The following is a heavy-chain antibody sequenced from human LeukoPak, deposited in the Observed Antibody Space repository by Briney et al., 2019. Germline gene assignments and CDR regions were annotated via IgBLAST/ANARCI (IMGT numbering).Heavy chain of an antibody. CDR1: GFTFSNYG. Sequence: PGGSLRLSCAASGFTFSNYGMHWVRQAPGKGLEWVAVIWYDGSNKYYGDSVKGRFTISRDNSKNTLYLQVNSLRAEDTAVYYCARDGQDYGGYFWYFDYWGQGTLVTVSS. CDR3: ARDGQDYGGYFWYFDY. V-gene: IGHV3-33*01. D-gene: IGHD4-17*01. CDR2: IWYDGSNK. J-gene: IGHJ4*02.